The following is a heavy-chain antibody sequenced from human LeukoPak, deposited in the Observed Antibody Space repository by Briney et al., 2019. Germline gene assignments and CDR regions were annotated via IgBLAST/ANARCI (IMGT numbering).Heavy chain of an antibody. D-gene: IGHD6-13*01. CDR3: ARVRAGYYVDY. J-gene: IGHJ4*02. Sequence: HPGGFLRLSCAASGFTFSSISMSWVRQAPGEGLEWVSYISTSSSTIYYADSVKGRFTISRDNAKNSLFLQLSSLRDEDTAVYYCARVRAGYYVDYWGQGTLVTVSP. V-gene: IGHV3-48*02. CDR2: ISTSSSTI. CDR1: GFTFSSIS.